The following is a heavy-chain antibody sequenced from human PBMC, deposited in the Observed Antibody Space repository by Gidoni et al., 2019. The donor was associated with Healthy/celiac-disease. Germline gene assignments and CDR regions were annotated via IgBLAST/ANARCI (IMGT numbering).Heavy chain of an antibody. CDR1: GGSISSYY. V-gene: IGHV4-59*01. CDR3: ARAITMVRGGVVGYGMDV. D-gene: IGHD3-10*01. J-gene: IGHJ6*02. Sequence: QVQLQESGPGLVKPSETLSLTCTVSGGSISSYYWSWIRQPPGKGLEWIGYIYYSGSTNYNPSLKSRVTISVDTSKNQFSLKLSSVTAADTAVYYCARAITMVRGGVVGYGMDVWGQGTTVTVSS. CDR2: IYYSGST.